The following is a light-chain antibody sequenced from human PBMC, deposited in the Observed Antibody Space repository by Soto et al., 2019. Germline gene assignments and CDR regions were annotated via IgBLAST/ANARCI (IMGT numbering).Light chain of an antibody. CDR2: DNT. J-gene: IGLJ1*01. Sequence: QSVLTQPPSVSGAPGQRVTISCTGSSSNIGAGYAVNWYQHLPGTAPKLLIYDNTNRPSGVPDRFSGSKSGTSASLAITGLQAEDEADYFCQYYDNNLNGFYVFGAGTRSPS. V-gene: IGLV1-40*01. CDR3: QYYDNNLNGFYV. CDR1: SSNIGAGYA.